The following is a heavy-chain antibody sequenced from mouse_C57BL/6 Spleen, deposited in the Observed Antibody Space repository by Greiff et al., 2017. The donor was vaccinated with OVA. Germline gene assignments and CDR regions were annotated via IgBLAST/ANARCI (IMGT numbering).Heavy chain of an antibody. Sequence: EVKLVESEGGLVQPGSSMKLSCTASGFTFSDYYMAWVRQVPEKGLEWVANINYDGSSTYYLDSLKSRFIISRDNAKNILYLQMSSLKSEDTATYYCARPVVATDWYFDVWGTGTTVTVSS. J-gene: IGHJ1*03. V-gene: IGHV5-16*01. CDR3: ARPVVATDWYFDV. CDR1: GFTFSDYY. D-gene: IGHD1-1*01. CDR2: INYDGSST.